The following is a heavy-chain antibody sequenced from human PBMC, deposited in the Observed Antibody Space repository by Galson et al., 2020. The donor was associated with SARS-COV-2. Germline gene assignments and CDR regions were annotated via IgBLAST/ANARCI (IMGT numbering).Heavy chain of an antibody. V-gene: IGHV3-73*01. J-gene: IGHJ6*02. D-gene: IGHD6-19*01. Sequence: GGSLRLSCAASGFTFSGSAMHWVRQASGKGLEWVGRIRSKANSYATAYAASVKGRFTISRDDSKNTAYLQMNSLKTEDTAVYYCRLAGPFRYYYGMDVWGQGTTVTVSS. CDR2: IRSKANSYAT. CDR3: RLAGPFRYYYGMDV. CDR1: GFTFSGSA.